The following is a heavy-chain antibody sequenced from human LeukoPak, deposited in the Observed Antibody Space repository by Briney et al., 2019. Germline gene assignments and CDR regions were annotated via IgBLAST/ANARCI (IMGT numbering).Heavy chain of an antibody. CDR1: GYTFTSHG. CDR3: ARGIDSGSPPLGTFEI. Sequence: ASVKVSCKASGYTFTSHGITWVRQAPGQGLEWMGWISAYNGNTNYAQKLQGRVTMTRDTSTSTAYMELRSLRSDDTAISYCARGIDSGSPPLGTFEIWGQGTMVTVSS. D-gene: IGHD1-26*01. V-gene: IGHV1-18*01. J-gene: IGHJ3*02. CDR2: ISAYNGNT.